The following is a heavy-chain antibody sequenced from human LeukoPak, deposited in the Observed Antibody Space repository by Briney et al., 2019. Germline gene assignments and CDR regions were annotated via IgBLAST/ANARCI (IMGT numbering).Heavy chain of an antibody. V-gene: IGHV1-2*02. CDR1: GYTFTGYY. J-gene: IGHJ5*02. Sequence: GASVKVSCKASGYTFTGYYMHWVRQAPGQGLEWMGWINPNSGGTNYAQKFQGRVTMTRDTSISTAYMELSRLRSDDTAVYYCARDLERYIVVVPAAWGQGTLVTVSS. D-gene: IGHD2-2*01. CDR2: INPNSGGT. CDR3: ARDLERYIVVVPAA.